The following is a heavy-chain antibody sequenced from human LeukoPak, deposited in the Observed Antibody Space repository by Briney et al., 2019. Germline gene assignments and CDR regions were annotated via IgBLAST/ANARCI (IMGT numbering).Heavy chain of an antibody. CDR3: ARGGRIAAAALEAFDI. CDR1: GYTFTDYY. V-gene: IGHV1-2*02. J-gene: IGHJ3*02. D-gene: IGHD6-13*01. CDR2: INPNSGGT. Sequence: ASVKVSCKASGYTFTDYYIHWVRQAPGQGLECMGWINPNSGGTNYAQKFQGRVTMTRDTSTTTAYMELSRLTSDDTAVYYCARGGRIAAAALEAFDIWGQGTMVTVSS.